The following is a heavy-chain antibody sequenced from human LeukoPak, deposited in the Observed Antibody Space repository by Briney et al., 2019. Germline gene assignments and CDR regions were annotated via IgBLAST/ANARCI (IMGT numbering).Heavy chain of an antibody. J-gene: IGHJ4*02. D-gene: IGHD3-16*02. CDR3: ARDVRLGELSLPYYFDY. Sequence: ASVKVSCKASGGTLSRYAISWVRQAPGQGLEWMGGIIPIFGTANYAQKFQGRVTITADESTSTAYMELSSLRSEDTAVYYCARDVRLGELSLPYYFDYWGQATLVTVSS. V-gene: IGHV1-69*13. CDR1: GGTLSRYA. CDR2: IIPIFGTA.